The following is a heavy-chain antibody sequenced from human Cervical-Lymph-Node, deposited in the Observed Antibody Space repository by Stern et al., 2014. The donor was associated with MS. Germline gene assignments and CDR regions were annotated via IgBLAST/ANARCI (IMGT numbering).Heavy chain of an antibody. J-gene: IGHJ4*02. V-gene: IGHV3-33*01. CDR2: IWYDGSNP. CDR1: GFSFSRYA. D-gene: IGHD6-13*01. CDR3: ASAYSSSHYYFDY. Sequence: VQLVESGGGVVQPGRSLRLSCAASGFSFSRYAMHWVRQAPGKGLAWVAFIWYDGSNPYYADSVTGRFTISRDNFKNTLYLQMNSLRAEDTAVYYCASAYSSSHYYFDYWGQGTLVTVSS.